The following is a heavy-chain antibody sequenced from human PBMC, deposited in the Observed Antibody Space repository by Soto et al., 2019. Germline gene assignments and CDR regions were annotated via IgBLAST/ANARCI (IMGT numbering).Heavy chain of an antibody. V-gene: IGHV1-3*01. Sequence: GASVKVSCKASGYTFTSYAMHWVRQAPGQRLEWMGWINAGNGNTKYSQKFQGRVTITRDTSASTAYMELSSLRSEDTAVYYCARAYLPAITIFGVVTSMYYFDYWGQGTLVTVSS. J-gene: IGHJ4*02. CDR2: INAGNGNT. D-gene: IGHD3-3*01. CDR1: GYTFTSYA. CDR3: ARAYLPAITIFGVVTSMYYFDY.